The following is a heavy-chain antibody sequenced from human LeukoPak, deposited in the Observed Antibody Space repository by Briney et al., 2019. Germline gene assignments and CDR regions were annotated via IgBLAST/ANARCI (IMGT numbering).Heavy chain of an antibody. CDR3: AKDILPSLSPQVSDDAFDF. Sequence: GGSLRLSCAASGFTFDDYAMHWVRQAPGKGLEWVSGISWNNGSIDYADSVKGRFTISRDNAKNSLSLQMNNLRAEDTALYYCAKDILPSLSPQVSDDAFDFWGQGTMVTVSS. CDR1: GFTFDDYA. J-gene: IGHJ3*01. D-gene: IGHD2-8*01. CDR2: ISWNNGSI. V-gene: IGHV3-9*01.